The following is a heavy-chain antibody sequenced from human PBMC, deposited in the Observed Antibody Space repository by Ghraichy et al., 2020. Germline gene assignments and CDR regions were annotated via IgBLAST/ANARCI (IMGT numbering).Heavy chain of an antibody. CDR3: VRENWYYVH. J-gene: IGHJ4*02. D-gene: IGHD1-7*01. Sequence: ASVKVSCKASGYSFIDNHMHWVRQAPGQGLDWVGRIDPKNGATTYAQKFQGRVTLTRDTSITTAYMELSNLISDDTAFYYCVRENWYYVHWGQGTLVTVSS. CDR2: IDPKNGAT. V-gene: IGHV1-2*02. CDR1: GYSFIDNH.